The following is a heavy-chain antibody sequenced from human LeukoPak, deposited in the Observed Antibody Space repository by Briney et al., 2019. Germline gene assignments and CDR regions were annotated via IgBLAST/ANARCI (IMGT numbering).Heavy chain of an antibody. Sequence: GGSLRLSCAASGFTFSSYAMSWVRQAPGKGLEWVSAISGSGGSTYYADSVKGRFTISRDNAKNSLYLQMNSLRAEDTAVYYCARALWFGELPLGYWGQGTLVTVSS. CDR1: GFTFSSYA. CDR2: ISGSGGST. V-gene: IGHV3-23*01. D-gene: IGHD3-10*01. CDR3: ARALWFGELPLGY. J-gene: IGHJ4*02.